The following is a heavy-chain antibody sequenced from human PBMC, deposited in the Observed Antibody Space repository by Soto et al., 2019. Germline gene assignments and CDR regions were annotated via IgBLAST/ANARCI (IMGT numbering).Heavy chain of an antibody. J-gene: IGHJ4*02. CDR3: VVAAHPSYFDY. D-gene: IGHD2-15*01. CDR2: ISAYNGNT. Sequence: APVNVSCKSSGYTFTSYGISCVRQAPGQGLEWMGWISAYNGNTNYAQKLQGRVTMTTDTSTSTAYMELRSLRSDDTAVYYCVVAAHPSYFDYWGQGTLVTSP. CDR1: GYTFTSYG. V-gene: IGHV1-18*01.